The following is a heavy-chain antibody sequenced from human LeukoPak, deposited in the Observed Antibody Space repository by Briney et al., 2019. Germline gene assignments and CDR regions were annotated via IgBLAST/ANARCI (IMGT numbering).Heavy chain of an antibody. CDR3: ATDLWSRGTYYYGSGSYYSFVY. V-gene: IGHV1-24*01. D-gene: IGHD3-10*01. CDR2: FDPEDGET. CDR1: GYTLTELS. Sequence: ASVKVSCKVSGYTLTELSMHWVRQAPGKGLEWMGGFDPEDGETIYAPKFQGRVTMTEDTSTDTAYMELSSLRSEDTAVYYCATDLWSRGTYYYGSGSYYSFVYWGQGTLVTVSS. J-gene: IGHJ4*02.